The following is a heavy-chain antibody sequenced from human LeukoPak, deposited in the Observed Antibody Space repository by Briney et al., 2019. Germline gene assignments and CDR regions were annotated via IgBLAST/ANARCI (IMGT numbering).Heavy chain of an antibody. CDR2: INPNTGGT. Sequence: ASVKVSCKASGYTFTGYYIHWVRQAPGQGLEWMGWINPNTGGTNYAQRFQGGVTMTRDTSISTAYMELSRLRSDDTAVYYCARDYYYYMDVWGKGTTVTISS. J-gene: IGHJ6*03. CDR3: ARDYYYYMDV. V-gene: IGHV1-2*02. CDR1: GYTFTGYY.